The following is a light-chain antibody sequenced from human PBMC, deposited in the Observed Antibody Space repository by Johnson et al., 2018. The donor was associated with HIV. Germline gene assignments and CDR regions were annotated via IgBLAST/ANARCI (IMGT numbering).Light chain of an antibody. CDR3: GTWDSSLYVFV. CDR1: TSNIGNNY. Sequence: SVLMQPPSVSAAPGQKVTISCSGSTSNIGNNYVSWYQQLPGTAPKLLIYDNNKRPSGIPDRFSGSKSGTSATLGITGLQTGDEADYYCGTWDSSLYVFVFGSGTKVTVL. CDR2: DNN. J-gene: IGLJ1*01. V-gene: IGLV1-51*01.